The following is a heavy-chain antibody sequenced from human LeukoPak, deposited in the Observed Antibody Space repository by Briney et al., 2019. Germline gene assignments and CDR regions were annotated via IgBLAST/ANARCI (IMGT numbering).Heavy chain of an antibody. V-gene: IGHV3-30*18. Sequence: GGSLRLSCAASGFTFSSYGMRWVRQAPGKGLEWVAVISYDGTNKYYTDSVKGRFTISRDNSKNSLYLQMNSLTAEHLSEYYCPKDLNGGSYYLAFDVWGQGTVVTVSS. CDR1: GFTFSSYG. CDR2: ISYDGTNK. J-gene: IGHJ3*01. CDR3: PKDLNGGSYYLAFDV. D-gene: IGHD1-26*01.